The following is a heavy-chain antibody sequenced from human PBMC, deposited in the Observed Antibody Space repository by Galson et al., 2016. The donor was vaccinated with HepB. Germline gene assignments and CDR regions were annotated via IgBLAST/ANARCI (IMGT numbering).Heavy chain of an antibody. D-gene: IGHD6-19*01. CDR1: GGSFSGYY. J-gene: IGHJ2*01. CDR2: INHSRSI. CDR3: ARGSQWPVQGWYFDL. Sequence: ETLSLTCAVYGGSFSGYYWNWIRQPPGKGLEWIGEINHSRSIDYNPSLKSRVTISVDTSKNQFSLKLSSVTAADTAVYYCARGSQWPVQGWYFDLWGRGTLVTVSS. V-gene: IGHV4-34*01.